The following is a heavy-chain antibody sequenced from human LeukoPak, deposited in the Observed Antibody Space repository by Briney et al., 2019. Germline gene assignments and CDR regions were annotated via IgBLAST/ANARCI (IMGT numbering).Heavy chain of an antibody. J-gene: IGHJ4*02. CDR2: ISYDGSNK. CDR1: GFTFSSYA. D-gene: IGHD3-3*02. CDR3: AGSYFSTSRFFHY. Sequence: GRSLRLSCAASGFTFSSYAMHWVRQAPGKGLEWVAVISYDGSNKYYADSVKGRFTISRDNSKNTLDLQMNSLRAEDTAVYYCAGSYFSTSRFFHYWGQGTLVTVSS. V-gene: IGHV3-30-3*01.